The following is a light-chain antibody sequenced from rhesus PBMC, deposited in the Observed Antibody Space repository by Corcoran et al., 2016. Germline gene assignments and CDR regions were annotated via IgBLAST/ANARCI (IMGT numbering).Light chain of an antibody. Sequence: DIQMTQSPSSLSASVGDRVTITCRASESVNNYLHWYQQKPGTAPKVLIYAESTLKSGVPSRFSGSGAGTDYTFPISSLQPEDVATYYCQHSHGTPYTFGPGTKVEI. CDR2: AES. V-gene: IGKV1-74*01. CDR1: ESVNNY. CDR3: QHSHGTPYT. J-gene: IGKJ3*01.